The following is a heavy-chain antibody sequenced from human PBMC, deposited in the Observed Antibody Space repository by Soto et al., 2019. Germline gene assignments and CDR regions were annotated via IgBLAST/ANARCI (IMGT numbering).Heavy chain of an antibody. CDR1: GLTFSSYA. CDR2: ISGSGGST. V-gene: IGHV3-23*01. CDR3: AHTFGEFYGMDV. Sequence: SGGSLRLSCAASGLTFSSYAMSWVRQAPGKGLEWVSAISGSGGSTYYADSVKGRFTISRDNSKNTLYLQMNSLRAEDTAVYYCAHTFGEFYGMDVWGQGTTVTVSS. D-gene: IGHD3-10*01. J-gene: IGHJ6*02.